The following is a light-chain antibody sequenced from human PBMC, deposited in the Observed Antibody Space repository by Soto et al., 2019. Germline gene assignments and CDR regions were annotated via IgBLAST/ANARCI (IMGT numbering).Light chain of an antibody. J-gene: IGKJ5*01. Sequence: DILMTQSPSSLSASVGDRVTITCRASQSISTYLNWYQQKAGLAPKLLIYAASSLQSGVPSRFSGSGSGTDFTLTISSLQPEDFATYYCQQSYSTPFTFGQGTRVEIK. CDR2: AAS. CDR1: QSISTY. V-gene: IGKV1-39*01. CDR3: QQSYSTPFT.